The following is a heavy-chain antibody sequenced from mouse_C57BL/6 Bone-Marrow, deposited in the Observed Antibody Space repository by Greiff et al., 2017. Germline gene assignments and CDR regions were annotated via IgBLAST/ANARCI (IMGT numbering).Heavy chain of an antibody. V-gene: IGHV1-7*01. CDR1: GYTFTSYG. J-gene: IGHJ3*01. CDR2: INPSSGYT. Sequence: QVQLQQSGAELAKPGASVKLSCTASGYTFTSYGMPWVQQRPGQGLEWIGYINPSSGYTKYNQKFKDKATLTADKSSSTAYMQLSSLTSEYSAVYYCARSTAYWGQGTLVTVSA. CDR3: ARSTAY.